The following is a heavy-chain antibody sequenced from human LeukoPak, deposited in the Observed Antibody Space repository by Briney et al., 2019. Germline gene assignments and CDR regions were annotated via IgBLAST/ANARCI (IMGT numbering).Heavy chain of an antibody. CDR1: GGTFSSYA. D-gene: IGHD5-18*01. J-gene: IGHJ3*02. Sequence: ASVKVSCKASGGTFSSYAISWVRQAPGQGLEWMGGIIPIFGTANYAQKFQGRVTITADESTSTAYMELSSLRSEDTAVYYCARDLDVDTAPPAFDIWGQGTMVTVSS. CDR2: IIPIFGTA. V-gene: IGHV1-69*13. CDR3: ARDLDVDTAPPAFDI.